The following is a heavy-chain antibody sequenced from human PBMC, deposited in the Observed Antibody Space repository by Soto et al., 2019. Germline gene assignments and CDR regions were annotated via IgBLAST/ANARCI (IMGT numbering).Heavy chain of an antibody. Sequence: EVPLVESGGGLVKPGGSLRLPFVASGFTFSGYSINWVGQAPGKGLEWVSYISGPSIYIYYADSVKGRFTIARDNAKSAVYLKMNSLRAEDTAVYYCARGFRNGFNVWGQGTTVSVSS. J-gene: IGHJ6*02. CDR2: ISGPSIYI. CDR1: GFTFSGYS. CDR3: ARGFRNGFNV. D-gene: IGHD2-8*01. V-gene: IGHV3-21*01.